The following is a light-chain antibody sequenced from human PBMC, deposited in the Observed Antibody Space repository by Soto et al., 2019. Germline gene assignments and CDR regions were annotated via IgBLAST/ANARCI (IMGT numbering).Light chain of an antibody. Sequence: VLTQDASVSGSPGQSITISCTGTSSDVGGYNYVSWYQQHPGKAPKLMIYDVFTRPSGVSNRFSGSKSGNTASLTISALQAEDEADYYCTSWTSTSTYVFGSGTKVTVL. V-gene: IGLV2-14*03. CDR2: DVF. CDR3: TSWTSTSTYV. J-gene: IGLJ1*01. CDR1: SSDVGGYNY.